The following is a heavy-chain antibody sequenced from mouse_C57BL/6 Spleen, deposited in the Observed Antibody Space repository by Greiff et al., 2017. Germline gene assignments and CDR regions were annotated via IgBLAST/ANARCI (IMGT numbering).Heavy chain of an antibody. D-gene: IGHD1-1*01. CDR3: VRQGPLTTGSMDY. J-gene: IGHJ4*01. V-gene: IGHV10-1*01. CDR2: IRSKSNNYAT. CDR1: GFSFNTYA. Sequence: EVMLVESGGGLVQPKGSLKLSCAASGFSFNTYAMNWVRQAPGKGLEWVARIRSKSNNYATYYADSVKDRFTISRDDSESMLYLQMNNLKTEDTAMYYCVRQGPLTTGSMDYWGQGTSVTVSS.